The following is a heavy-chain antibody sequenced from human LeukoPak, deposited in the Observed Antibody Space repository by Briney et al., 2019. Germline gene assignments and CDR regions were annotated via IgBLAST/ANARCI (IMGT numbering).Heavy chain of an antibody. CDR1: GFTFSSYA. J-gene: IGHJ4*02. CDR3: AKKRGVIAAAGYYFDY. D-gene: IGHD6-13*01. V-gene: IGHV3-23*01. Sequence: PGGSLRLSCAASGFTFSSYAMSWVRQAPGKGLEWVSAISGSGGSTYYADSVKGRFTISRDNSKNTLYLQMNSLRAEDTAVYYCAKKRGVIAAAGYYFDYWGQGTLVTVSS. CDR2: ISGSGGST.